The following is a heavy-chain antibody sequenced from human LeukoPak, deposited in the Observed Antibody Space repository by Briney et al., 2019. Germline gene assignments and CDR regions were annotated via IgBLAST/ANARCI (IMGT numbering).Heavy chain of an antibody. D-gene: IGHD3-9*01. CDR3: ARGNYDISDAFDI. Sequence: SETLSLTCAVYGVSFSGYYWSWIRQPPGKGLEWIGEINHSGSTNYNPSLKSRVTISVDTSKNQFSLKLSSVTAADTAVYYCARGNYDISDAFDIWGQGTMVTVSS. V-gene: IGHV4-34*01. CDR2: INHSGST. CDR1: GVSFSGYY. J-gene: IGHJ3*02.